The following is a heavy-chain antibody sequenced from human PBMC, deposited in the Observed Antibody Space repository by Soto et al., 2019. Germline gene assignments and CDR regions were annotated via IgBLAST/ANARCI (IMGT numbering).Heavy chain of an antibody. D-gene: IGHD4-17*01. CDR3: AKVDARNTVTTLHY. J-gene: IGHJ4*02. V-gene: IGHV3-23*01. CDR1: GFTFNSYA. Sequence: GGSLRLSCAASGFTFNSYAMSWVRQAPGKGLEWVSAISGSGGSTYYADSVKGRFTISRDNSKNALYLQMNSLRAEDTAEYYCAKVDARNTVTTLHYWGQGTLVTVSS. CDR2: ISGSGGST.